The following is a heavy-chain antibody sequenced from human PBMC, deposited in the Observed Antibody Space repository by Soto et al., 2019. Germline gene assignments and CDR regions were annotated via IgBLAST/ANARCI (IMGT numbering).Heavy chain of an antibody. CDR2: IDTSGNT. CDR1: VDSITTYY. V-gene: IGHV4-4*07. J-gene: IGHJ6*02. D-gene: IGHD6-13*01. CDR3: ARYSNNWFQTEGMDV. Sequence: LSLTCTVSVDSITTYYWSWIRQPAGKGLEWIGRIDTSGNTNYNPSLKSRVTMSVDTSKKQFSLKLTSVTAADTAVYYCARYSNNWFQTEGMDVWGQGTTVTVSS.